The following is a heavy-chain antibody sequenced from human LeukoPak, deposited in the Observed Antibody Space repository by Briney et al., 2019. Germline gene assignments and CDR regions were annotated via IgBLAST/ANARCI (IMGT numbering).Heavy chain of an antibody. J-gene: IGHJ3*02. CDR2: VYYSGRT. Sequence: SETLSLTCSVSGDSVRSDSHYWSWIRQPPGKGLEWIGNVYYSGRTAYNPSLKSRVTISVDISKNQFSLQLNSVTAADTAVYYCARVGDAFDIWGQGTMVTVSS. V-gene: IGHV4-61*01. CDR3: ARVGDAFDI. CDR1: GDSVRSDSHY.